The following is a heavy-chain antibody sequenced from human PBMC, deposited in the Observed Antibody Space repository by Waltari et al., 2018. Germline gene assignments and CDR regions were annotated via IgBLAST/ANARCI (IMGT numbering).Heavy chain of an antibody. Sequence: QLQLQESGPGLVKPSETLSLTCTVSGCSISSSSYYWGWIRQPPGKGLEWIGSIYYSGSTYYNPSLKSRVTISVDTSKNQFSLKLSSVTAADTAVYYCARAKWLVPDAFDIWGQGTMVTVSS. CDR2: IYYSGST. D-gene: IGHD6-19*01. CDR1: GCSISSSSYY. J-gene: IGHJ3*02. V-gene: IGHV4-39*07. CDR3: ARAKWLVPDAFDI.